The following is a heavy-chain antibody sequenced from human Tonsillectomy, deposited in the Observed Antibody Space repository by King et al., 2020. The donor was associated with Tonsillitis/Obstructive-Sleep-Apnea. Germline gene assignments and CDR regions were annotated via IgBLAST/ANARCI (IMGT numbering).Heavy chain of an antibody. J-gene: IGHJ4*02. CDR3: ARGDLLTGYYASTDFDY. D-gene: IGHD3-9*01. CDR2: INHSGST. V-gene: IGHV4-34*01. Sequence: VQLQQWGAGLLKPSETLSLTCAVYGGSFSAYYWSWIRQPPGKGLEGIGEINHSGSTKYNPSLKSRVIISLDMSQNQFSLKLSSVTAADTAVYYCARGDLLTGYYASTDFDYWGQGTLVTVSA. CDR1: GGSFSAYY.